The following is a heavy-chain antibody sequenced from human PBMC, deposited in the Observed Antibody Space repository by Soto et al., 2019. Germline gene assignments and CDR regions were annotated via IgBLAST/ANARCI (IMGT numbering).Heavy chain of an antibody. J-gene: IGHJ4*02. Sequence: QVQLVESGGGVVQPGRSLRLSCAASGFTFSSYGMHWVRQAPGKGLEWVAVISYDGSNIYYADPVKGRFTISRDNSKKTLYVHMNSLRDEERAVYYCAKDPRPYYDFWSGQTFDYWGQGSLVTVFS. CDR1: GFTFSSYG. CDR2: ISYDGSNI. V-gene: IGHV3-30*18. D-gene: IGHD3-3*01. CDR3: AKDPRPYYDFWSGQTFDY.